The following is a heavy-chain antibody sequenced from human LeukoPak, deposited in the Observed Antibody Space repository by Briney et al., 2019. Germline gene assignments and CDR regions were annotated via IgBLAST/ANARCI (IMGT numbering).Heavy chain of an antibody. J-gene: IGHJ4*02. D-gene: IGHD3-3*01. CDR3: ARGAITYYDFWSGYPSRGQYYFDY. Sequence: SETLSLTCAVYGGSFSGYYWSWIRQPPGKGLEWIGEINHSGSTNYSPSLKSRVTISVDTSKNQFSLKLSSVTAADTAVYYCARGAITYYDFWSGYPSRGQYYFDYWGQGTLVTVSS. CDR1: GGSFSGYY. CDR2: INHSGST. V-gene: IGHV4-34*01.